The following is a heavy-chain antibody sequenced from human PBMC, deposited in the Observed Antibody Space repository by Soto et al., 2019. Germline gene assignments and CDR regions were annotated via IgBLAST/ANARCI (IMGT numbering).Heavy chain of an antibody. D-gene: IGHD1-26*01. CDR1: GFTFSSYG. Sequence: VGSLRLSCAASGFTFSSYGMHWVRQAPGEGLEWVGRVKSKSDGATTDYAAPVKGRFTVSRDDSQNTLSLQMDSLKIEDTAVYFCTTAAGGMWGADYWGQGTPVTVSS. V-gene: IGHV3-15*01. CDR3: TTAAGGMWGADY. J-gene: IGHJ4*02. CDR2: VKSKSDGATT.